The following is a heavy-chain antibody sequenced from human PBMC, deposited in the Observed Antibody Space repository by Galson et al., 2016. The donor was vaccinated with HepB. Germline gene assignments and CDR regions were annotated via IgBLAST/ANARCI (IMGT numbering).Heavy chain of an antibody. D-gene: IGHD1-26*01. CDR1: GGSFSGYY. CDR3: ARGMYRGGSFFSHYSGLDV. CDR2: IDRGGDS. Sequence: ETLSLTCAVYGGSFSGYYWGWIRQSPVKGLEWIGEIDRGGDSKINPSLRSRVTMSIDRSKNQFSLRLSFLTAADSAVYYCARGMYRGGSFFSHYSGLDVGGQGTAVTVSS. V-gene: IGHV4-34*01. J-gene: IGHJ6*02.